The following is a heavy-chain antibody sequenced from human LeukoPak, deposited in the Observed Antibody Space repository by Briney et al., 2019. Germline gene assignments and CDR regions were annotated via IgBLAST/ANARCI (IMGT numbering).Heavy chain of an antibody. CDR3: ARGRVVYDFWSGYYNWFDP. V-gene: IGHV4-34*01. CDR2: INHSGST. D-gene: IGHD3-3*01. CDR1: GGSISSYY. J-gene: IGHJ5*02. Sequence: SETLSLTCTVSGGSISSYYWSWIRQPPGKGLEWIGEINHSGSTNYNPSLKSRVTISVDTSKNQFSLKLSSVTAADTAVYYCARGRVVYDFWSGYYNWFDPWGQGTLVTVSS.